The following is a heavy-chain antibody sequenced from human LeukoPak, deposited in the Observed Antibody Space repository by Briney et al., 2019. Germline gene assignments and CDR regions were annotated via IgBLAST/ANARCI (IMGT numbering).Heavy chain of an antibody. V-gene: IGHV3-30*03. J-gene: IGHJ4*02. Sequence: GRSLRLSCEASGFTFSNFGMHWVRQAPGKGLEWLAIISYDGSTKYYADSVKGRFSISRDNSKNTLYLQMNSLRVEDTAVYYCATPPTAYTSGSLGYWGQGTLVTVSS. CDR2: ISYDGSTK. CDR3: ATPPTAYTSGSLGY. D-gene: IGHD3-22*01. CDR1: GFTFSNFG.